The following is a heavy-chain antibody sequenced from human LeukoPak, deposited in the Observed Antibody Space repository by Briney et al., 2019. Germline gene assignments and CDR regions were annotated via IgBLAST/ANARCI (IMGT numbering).Heavy chain of an antibody. V-gene: IGHV3-21*01. CDR1: GFTFSSYS. D-gene: IGHD3-22*01. J-gene: IGHJ4*02. CDR3: ARDLSYYDVSPEDY. CDR2: ISSSSSYI. Sequence: GGSLRLSCVASGFTFSSYSMNWVRQAPGKGLEWVSSISSSSSYIYYADSVKGRFTISRDNAKNSLYLQMNSLRAEDTAVYYCARDLSYYDVSPEDYWGQGTLVTVSS.